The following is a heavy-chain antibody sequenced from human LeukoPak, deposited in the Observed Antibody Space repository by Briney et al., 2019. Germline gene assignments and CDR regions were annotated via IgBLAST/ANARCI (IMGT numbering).Heavy chain of an antibody. Sequence: RGSLRLSCAASGFTFGNYAMCWARQAPGKGLEWVSAIYDTTYYADSVKGRFTVSRDNSKNTLYLQMNSLRADDTAVYYCVKDEPASGWYSWGQGTLVTVSS. D-gene: IGHD6-19*01. V-gene: IGHV3-23*01. J-gene: IGHJ4*02. CDR3: VKDEPASGWYS. CDR1: GFTFGNYA. CDR2: IYDTT.